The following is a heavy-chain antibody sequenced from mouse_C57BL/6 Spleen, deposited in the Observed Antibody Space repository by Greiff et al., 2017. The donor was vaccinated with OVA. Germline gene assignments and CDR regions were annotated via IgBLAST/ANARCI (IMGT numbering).Heavy chain of an antibody. V-gene: IGHV1-19*01. CDR2: INPYNGGT. Sequence: VQLQQSGPVLVKPGASVKMSCKASGYTFTDYYMNWVKQSPGKSLEWIGVINPYNGGTSYNQKFKGKATLTVDKSSSTAYMELNSLTSEDSAVYYCASGTGTVLDYWGQGTTLTVSS. CDR3: ASGTGTVLDY. J-gene: IGHJ2*01. D-gene: IGHD4-1*01. CDR1: GYTFTDYY.